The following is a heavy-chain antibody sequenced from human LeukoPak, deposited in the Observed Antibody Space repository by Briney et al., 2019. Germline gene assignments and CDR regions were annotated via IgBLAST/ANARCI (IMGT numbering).Heavy chain of an antibody. CDR3: ARLRGHSGDFDY. CDR1: GYSFTSYW. CDR2: IDPSDSYT. V-gene: IGHV5-10-1*01. Sequence: GESLKISCKGSGYSFTSYWISWVRQMPGKGLEWMGTIDPSDSYTNYRPSFQGHVTISADKSINTAYLRWSSLKASDTAMYYCARLRGHSGDFDYWGQGTLVTVSS. J-gene: IGHJ4*02. D-gene: IGHD2-15*01.